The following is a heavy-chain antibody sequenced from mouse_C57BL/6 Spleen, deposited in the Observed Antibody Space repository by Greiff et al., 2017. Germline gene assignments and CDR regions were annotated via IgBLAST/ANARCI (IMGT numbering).Heavy chain of an antibody. CDR1: GYTFTSYW. Sequence: QVQLKQSGAELVKPGASVKMSCKASGYTFTSYWITWVKQRPGQGLEWIGDIYPGSGSTNYNEKFKSKATLTVDPSSSTAYMQRSRLTSEDAEFCYCGSPYSSYGYWGQGTTLTVSS. J-gene: IGHJ2*01. CDR3: GSPYSSYGY. V-gene: IGHV1-55*01. D-gene: IGHD1-1*01. CDR2: IYPGSGST.